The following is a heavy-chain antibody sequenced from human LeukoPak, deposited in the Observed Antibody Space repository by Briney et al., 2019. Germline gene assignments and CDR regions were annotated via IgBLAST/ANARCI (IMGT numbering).Heavy chain of an antibody. D-gene: IGHD2-21*01. J-gene: IGHJ6*03. V-gene: IGHV3-21*01. Sequence: GGTLRLSCAASGFTFDTYNFNWVRQAPGKGLEWVATIRSYSSYIHYADSVKGRFIISRDDAKKSMYLQMNSLRVEDTAVYFCARYSEVYYYVDVWGTGTTVTVSS. CDR2: IRSYSSYI. CDR1: GFTFDTYN. CDR3: ARYSEVYYYVDV.